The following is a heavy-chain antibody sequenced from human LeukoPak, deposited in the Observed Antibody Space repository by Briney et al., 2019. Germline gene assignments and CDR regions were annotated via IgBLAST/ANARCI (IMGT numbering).Heavy chain of an antibody. D-gene: IGHD6-6*01. J-gene: IGHJ3*01. Sequence: GGSLRLSCAASGFIFKNYAMAWVRQPPGKGLEWVSVSSGSGTHTYYAASVKGRFTISRDNSNNTLYLQMNSLRAEDTAVYYWAKRAAYSRSSLVLPLDSFDLWGQGTMVTVSS. CDR2: SSGSGTHT. V-gene: IGHV3-23*01. CDR1: GFIFKNYA. CDR3: AKRAAYSRSSLVLPLDSFDL.